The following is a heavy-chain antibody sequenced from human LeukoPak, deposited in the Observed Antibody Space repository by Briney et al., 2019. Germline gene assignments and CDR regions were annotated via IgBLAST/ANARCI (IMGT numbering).Heavy chain of an antibody. CDR1: GGTFSSYA. Sequence: GASVKVSCKASGGTFSSYAISWVRQAPGQGLEWMGGIIPIFGTANYAQKFQGRVTITADESTSTAYMELSSLRSEDTAVYYCATSPYITMIVVGPFDYWGQGTLVTVSS. D-gene: IGHD3-22*01. CDR3: ATSPYITMIVVGPFDY. J-gene: IGHJ4*02. CDR2: IIPIFGTA. V-gene: IGHV1-69*13.